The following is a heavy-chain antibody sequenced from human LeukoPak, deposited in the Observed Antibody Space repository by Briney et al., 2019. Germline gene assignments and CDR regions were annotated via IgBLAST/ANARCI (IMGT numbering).Heavy chain of an antibody. CDR1: GFTFTSHD. J-gene: IGHJ4*02. D-gene: IGHD2-15*01. CDR2: MNPNSGNT. Sequence: ASVKVSCKASGFTFTSHDYNWVRQATGQGLEWMGWMNPNSGNTGYAQKFQGRVTMTRDTSITTVYMELSSLTSEDTAVYYCARALSVSSGTCYDYWGQGTLVTVSS. CDR3: ARALSVSSGTCYDY. V-gene: IGHV1-8*01.